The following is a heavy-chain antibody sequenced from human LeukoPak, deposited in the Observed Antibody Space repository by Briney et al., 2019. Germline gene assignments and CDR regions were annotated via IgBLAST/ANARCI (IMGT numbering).Heavy chain of an antibody. CDR1: GFXFSSYE. CDR3: ARHWVGYCSGGSCYGGLDY. J-gene: IGHJ4*02. D-gene: IGHD2-15*01. Sequence: GGSLRLSCAASGFXFSSYEMNWVRQAPGKGLEWVSYISSSGSTIYYADSVKGRFTISRDNAKNSLYLQMNSLRAEDTAVYYCARHWVGYCSGGSCYGGLDYWGQGTLVTVSS. CDR2: ISSSGSTI. V-gene: IGHV3-48*03.